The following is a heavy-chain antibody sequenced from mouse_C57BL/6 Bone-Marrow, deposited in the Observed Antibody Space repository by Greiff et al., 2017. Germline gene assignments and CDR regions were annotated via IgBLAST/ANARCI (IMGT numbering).Heavy chain of an antibody. D-gene: IGHD2-3*01. Sequence: QVQLQQPGAELVMPGASVKLSCKASGYTFTSYWMHWVKQRPGQGLEWIGEIDPSDSYTNYNQKFKGKSTLTVDKSSSTADMRLSSLTSEDSAVYYCARGAYDGYYPWFAYWDQETLVTVSA. J-gene: IGHJ3*01. CDR1: GYTFTSYW. CDR2: IDPSDSYT. CDR3: ARGAYDGYYPWFAY. V-gene: IGHV1-69*01.